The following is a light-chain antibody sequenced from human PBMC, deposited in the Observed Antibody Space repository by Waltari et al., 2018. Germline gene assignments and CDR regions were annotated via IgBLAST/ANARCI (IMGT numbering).Light chain of an antibody. CDR2: AAS. CDR1: QSINTY. CDR3: QQSYKTPIT. V-gene: IGKV1-39*01. J-gene: IGKJ5*01. Sequence: DIQMTQSPSSLPASVGDRVTITCRASQSINTYLNWYQQKLGKAPKVLIYAASSLQSGVPSRFSGSGSGTDFTLTISSLQPEDFATYYCQQSYKTPITFGQGTRLEIK.